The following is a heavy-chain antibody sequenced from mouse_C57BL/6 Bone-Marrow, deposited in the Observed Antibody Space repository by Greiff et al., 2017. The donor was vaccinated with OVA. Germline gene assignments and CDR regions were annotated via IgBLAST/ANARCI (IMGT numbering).Heavy chain of an antibody. J-gene: IGHJ2*01. CDR2: ISDGGSYT. CDR3: ARDKDYDGGDY. V-gene: IGHV5-4*01. D-gene: IGHD2-4*01. Sequence: EVHLVESGGGLVKPGGSLKLSCAASGFTFSSYAMSWVRQTPEKRLEWVATISDGGSYTYYPDNVKGRFTISRDNAKNNLYLQMSHLKSEDTAMYYCARDKDYDGGDYWGQGTTLTVSS. CDR1: GFTFSSYA.